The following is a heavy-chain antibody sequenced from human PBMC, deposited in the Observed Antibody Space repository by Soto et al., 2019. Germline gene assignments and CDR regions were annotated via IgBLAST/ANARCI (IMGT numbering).Heavy chain of an antibody. CDR3: AKDGPRVVAAFYYYYGMDV. V-gene: IGHV3-23*01. Sequence: GGSLRLSCAASGFTFSSYAMSWVRKAPGKGLEWVSAISGSGGSTYYADSVKGRFTISRDNSQNTLYLQMNSLTAEDPAVGECAKDGPRVVAAFYYYYGMDVWGQGTTFTVSS. D-gene: IGHD2-15*01. CDR2: ISGSGGST. J-gene: IGHJ6*02. CDR1: GFTFSSYA.